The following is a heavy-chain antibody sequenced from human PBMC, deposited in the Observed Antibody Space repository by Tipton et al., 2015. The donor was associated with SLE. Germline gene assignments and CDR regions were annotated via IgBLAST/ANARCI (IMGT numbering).Heavy chain of an antibody. D-gene: IGHD6-19*01. CDR3: ARVAGLFDY. J-gene: IGHJ4*02. CDR2: INHSGST. Sequence: GLVKPSETLSLTCAVYGGSFSGYYWSWIRQPPGKGLEWIGEINHSGSTNYNPSLKSRVTISVDTSKNQFSLKLSSVTAADTAVYYCARVAGLFDYWGQGTLVTVSS. V-gene: IGHV4-34*01. CDR1: GGSFSGYY.